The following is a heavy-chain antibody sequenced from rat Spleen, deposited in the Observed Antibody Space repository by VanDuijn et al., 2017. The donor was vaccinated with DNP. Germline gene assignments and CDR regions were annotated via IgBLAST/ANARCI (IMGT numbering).Heavy chain of an antibody. V-gene: IGHV5-31*01. Sequence: EVQLVESGGDLVQPGRSLKLSCVASGLTFNNYWMAWIRQVPGKGLEWVASITGSGGNTYHPDSVKGRFTISRNNAKNTLYLQMDSLRSEDTATYYCARYTTDYYYYAMDAWGQGTSVTVSS. CDR2: ITGSGGNT. D-gene: IGHD1-6*01. CDR1: GLTFNNYW. CDR3: ARYTTDYYYYAMDA. J-gene: IGHJ4*01.